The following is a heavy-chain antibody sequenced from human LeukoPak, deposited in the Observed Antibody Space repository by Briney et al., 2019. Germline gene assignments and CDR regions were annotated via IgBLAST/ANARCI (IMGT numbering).Heavy chain of an antibody. D-gene: IGHD6-19*01. J-gene: IGHJ4*02. CDR1: GGSISSYY. V-gene: IGHV4-59*01. Sequence: SETLSLTCTVSGGSISSYYWSWVRQPPGKGLEWIGYIYYSGSTNYNPSLKSRVTISVDTSKNQFSLKLGSVTAADTAVYYCARAVAGTSEPFDYWGQGTLVTVSS. CDR3: ARAVAGTSEPFDY. CDR2: IYYSGST.